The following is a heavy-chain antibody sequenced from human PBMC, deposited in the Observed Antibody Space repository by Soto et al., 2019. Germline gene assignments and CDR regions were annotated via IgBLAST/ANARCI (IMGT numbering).Heavy chain of an antibody. CDR2: IGGSGTGFNT. Sequence: VVLVESGGGLVSPGGSLRLSCVASGFRFSEHSMNWVRQAPGKGLQWVSTIGGSGTGFNTDYADSVKGRFVISRDNSKNTVYLQMNSLRAEDTALYYCARVAPYCSTTTCYIDSWGQGTLVTVSS. D-gene: IGHD2-2*01. CDR1: GFRFSEHS. J-gene: IGHJ4*02. CDR3: ARVAPYCSTTTCYIDS. V-gene: IGHV3-23*04.